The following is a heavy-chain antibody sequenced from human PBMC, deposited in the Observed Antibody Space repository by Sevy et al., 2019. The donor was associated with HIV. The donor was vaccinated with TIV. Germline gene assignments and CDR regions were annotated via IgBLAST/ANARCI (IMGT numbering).Heavy chain of an antibody. V-gene: IGHV1-69*13. J-gene: IGHJ4*02. D-gene: IGHD6-13*01. Sequence: ASVKVSCKASGRTFSSYAFSWVRQAPGQGLEWMGGIIPMFDTANYVEKFQGRVTITADESTSTAYMELSSLRSEDTAVYYCARSISWYASFDYWGQGTLVTVSS. CDR3: ARSISWYASFDY. CDR2: IIPMFDTA. CDR1: GRTFSSYA.